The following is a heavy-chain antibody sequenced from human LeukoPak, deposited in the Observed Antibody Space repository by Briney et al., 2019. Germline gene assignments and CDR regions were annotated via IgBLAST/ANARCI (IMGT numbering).Heavy chain of an antibody. CDR1: GGSISSYY. CDR3: ARAPGVGGKGYYFDY. J-gene: IGHJ4*02. CDR2: IYYSGST. Sequence: PSETLSLTCTVSGGSISSYYWSWIRQPPGKGLEWIGYIYYSGSTNYNPSLKSRVTISVDTSKNQFSLKLSSVTAADTAVYYCARAPGVGGKGYYFDYWGQGTLVTVSS. D-gene: IGHD4-23*01. V-gene: IGHV4-59*01.